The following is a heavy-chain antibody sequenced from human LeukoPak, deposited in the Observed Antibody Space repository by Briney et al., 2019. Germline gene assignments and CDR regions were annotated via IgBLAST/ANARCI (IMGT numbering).Heavy chain of an antibody. D-gene: IGHD6-19*01. J-gene: IGHJ4*02. CDR1: VGSISSYY. Sequence: PSETLSLTCTVSVGSISSYYWSWIRQPAGKGLEWIGRIYTSGSTNYNPSLKSRVTMSVDTSKNQFSLKLSSVTAADTAVYYCARWVIAVAGDYFDYWGQGTLVTVSS. CDR3: ARWVIAVAGDYFDY. CDR2: IYTSGST. V-gene: IGHV4-4*07.